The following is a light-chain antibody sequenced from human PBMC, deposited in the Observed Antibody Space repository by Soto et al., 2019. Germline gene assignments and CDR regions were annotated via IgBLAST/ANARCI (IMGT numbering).Light chain of an antibody. CDR2: GVS. J-gene: IGKJ1*01. CDR1: QSVDSD. CDR3: QHYNNWPRT. V-gene: IGKV3-15*01. Sequence: EIVMTQSPATLSVSPGERATLSCRASQSVDSDLAWYQQKPGQAPRLLIYGVSTRANGIPARFSGSGSGTEFTLTISSLQSEDFAVYYCQHYNNWPRTFGQGTKVDIK.